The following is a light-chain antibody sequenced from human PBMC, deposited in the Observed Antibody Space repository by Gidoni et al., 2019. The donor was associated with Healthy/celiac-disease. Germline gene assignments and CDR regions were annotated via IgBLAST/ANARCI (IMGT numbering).Light chain of an antibody. Sequence: QSALTQPRSVSGSTGQSFNISCTGASSDVGGYNYVSWYQQHPGKAPKLMIYDVSTRPAGVPDRFSGSKSGNTASLTISGLQAEDEADYSCCSYAGSYTFVVFGGGTKLTVL. V-gene: IGLV2-11*01. CDR3: CSYAGSYTFVV. J-gene: IGLJ2*01. CDR1: SSDVGGYNY. CDR2: DVS.